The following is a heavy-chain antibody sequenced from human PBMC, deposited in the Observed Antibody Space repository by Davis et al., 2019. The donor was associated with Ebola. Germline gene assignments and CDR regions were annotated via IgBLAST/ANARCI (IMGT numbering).Heavy chain of an antibody. CDR3: ARVRSSWSNYNWFDP. D-gene: IGHD6-13*01. Sequence: AASVKVSCKASGYTFTSYGISWVRQAPGQGLEWMGWINTNTGNPTYAQGFTGRFVFSLDTSVSTAYLQISSLKAEDTAVYYCARVRSSWSNYNWFDPWGQGTLVTVSS. V-gene: IGHV7-4-1*02. CDR2: INTNTGNP. J-gene: IGHJ5*02. CDR1: GYTFTSYG.